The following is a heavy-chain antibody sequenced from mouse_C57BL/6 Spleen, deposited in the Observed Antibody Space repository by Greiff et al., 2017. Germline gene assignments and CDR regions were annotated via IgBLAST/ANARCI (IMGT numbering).Heavy chain of an antibody. J-gene: IGHJ2*01. Sequence: VQLQQPGAELVRPGSSVKLSCKASGYTFTSYWMHWVKQRPIQGLEWIGNIDPSDSDTHYNQKFKDKATLTVDKSSSTAYMQLSSLTSEDSAVFSCASGREPGRYGGQGTTLTVSS. CDR3: ASGREPGRY. CDR1: GYTFTSYW. V-gene: IGHV1-52*01. CDR2: IDPSDSDT. D-gene: IGHD6-1*01.